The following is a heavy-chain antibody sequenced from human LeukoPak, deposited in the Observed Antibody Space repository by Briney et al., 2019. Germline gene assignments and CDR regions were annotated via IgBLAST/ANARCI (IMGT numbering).Heavy chain of an antibody. CDR3: TTTIVGVTTWFDP. V-gene: IGHV3-15*01. CDR2: IKNKTNGGTT. J-gene: IGHJ5*02. CDR1: GFTLSNAY. D-gene: IGHD1-26*01. Sequence: TGGSLRVSCAASGFTLSNAYMSWVRQAPGKGLEWVGRIKNKTNGGTTDYAAPVKGRFTISRDDSKNTLYLQMNSLKTEDTAVYYCTTTIVGVTTWFDPWGQGTLVTVSS.